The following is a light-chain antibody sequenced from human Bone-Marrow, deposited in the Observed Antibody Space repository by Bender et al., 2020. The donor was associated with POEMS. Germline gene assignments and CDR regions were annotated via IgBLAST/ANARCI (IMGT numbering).Light chain of an antibody. CDR2: DVS. J-gene: IGLJ3*02. Sequence: QSALTQPASVSGSPGQSITISCTGTSSDVGSYNYVSWYQQYPGKAPKLMIYDVSNRPSGVSNRFSGSKSGNTASLTISGLQTEDEADYHCSSYAGRTTLVFGGGTKLTVL. CDR3: SSYAGRTTLV. V-gene: IGLV2-23*02. CDR1: SSDVGSYNY.